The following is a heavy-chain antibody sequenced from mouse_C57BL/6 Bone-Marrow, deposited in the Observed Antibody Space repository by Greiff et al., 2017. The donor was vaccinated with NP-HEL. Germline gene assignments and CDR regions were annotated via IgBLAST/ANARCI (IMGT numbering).Heavy chain of an antibody. D-gene: IGHD1-1*01. CDR2: IDPSDSET. V-gene: IGHV1-52*01. CDR3: AVYNYGISSHYYALDY. J-gene: IGHJ4*01. Sequence: VQLQQPGAELVRPGSSVKLSCKASGYTFTSYWMHWVKQRPIQGLEWIGNIDPSDSETHYNQKFKDKATLTVDKSSSTAYMQLSSLTSEDSAVYYFAVYNYGISSHYYALDYWGQGTSVTVSS. CDR1: GYTFTSYW.